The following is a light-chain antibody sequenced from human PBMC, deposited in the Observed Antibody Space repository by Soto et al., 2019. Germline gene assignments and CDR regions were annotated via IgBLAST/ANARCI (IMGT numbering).Light chain of an antibody. J-gene: IGLJ2*01. Sequence: QSVLTQPASVSGSPGQSITISCTGTSSDIGGYKYVSWYQQHPGKAPKLMIYEVTYRPSGVSDRFSGSKSGNTASLTVSGLQAEDEADYYCSSYISSSTAVVFGGGTKLTVL. CDR1: SSDIGGYKY. V-gene: IGLV2-14*01. CDR2: EVT. CDR3: SSYISSSTAVV.